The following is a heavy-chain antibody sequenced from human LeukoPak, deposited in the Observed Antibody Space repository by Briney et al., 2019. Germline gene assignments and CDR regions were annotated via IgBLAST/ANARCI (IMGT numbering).Heavy chain of an antibody. CDR1: GGSISSSSYY. J-gene: IGHJ4*02. CDR2: IYYSGST. D-gene: IGHD2-2*01. CDR3: ARQLGYCSSTSCYADKVDY. V-gene: IGHV4-39*01. Sequence: SETLSLTCTVSGGSISSSSYYWGWIRQPPGKGLEWIGSIYYSGSTYYNPSLKSRVTISVDTSKNQFSLKLSPVTAADTAVYYCARQLGYCSSTSCYADKVDYWGQGTLVTVTS.